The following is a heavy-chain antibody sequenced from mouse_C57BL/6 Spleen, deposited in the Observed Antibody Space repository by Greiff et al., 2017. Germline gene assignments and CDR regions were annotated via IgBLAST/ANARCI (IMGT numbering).Heavy chain of an antibody. CDR2: INPNYGTT. CDR3: ARCYYYGSSYAMDY. Sequence: VQLQQSGPELVKPGASVKISCKASGYSFTDYNMNWVKQSNGKSLEWIGVINPNYGTTSYNQKFKGKATLTVDQSSSTAYMQLNILTSEDSAVYYCARCYYYGSSYAMDYWGQGTSVTVSS. V-gene: IGHV1-39*01. D-gene: IGHD1-1*01. CDR1: GYSFTDYN. J-gene: IGHJ4*01.